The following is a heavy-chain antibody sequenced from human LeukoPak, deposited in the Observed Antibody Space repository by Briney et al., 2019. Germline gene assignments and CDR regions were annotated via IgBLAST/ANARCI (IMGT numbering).Heavy chain of an antibody. CDR1: GFTLSSYA. V-gene: IGHV3-23*01. CDR2: IRVSVNT. CDR3: RREKIQDFGDYVSWFDP. Sequence: GGSLRLSCAASGFTLSSYAMSWVRQGPGKGLEWVSAIRVSVNTSQAGCVKGRFTISRDSYKNTLSFQLTALRAEDTPVNYVRREKIQDFGDYVSWFDPWGQGTLVTVYS. J-gene: IGHJ5*02. D-gene: IGHD4-17*01.